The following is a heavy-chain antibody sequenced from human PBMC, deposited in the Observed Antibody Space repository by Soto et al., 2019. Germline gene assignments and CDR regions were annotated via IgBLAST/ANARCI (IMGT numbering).Heavy chain of an antibody. CDR3: AGWGGHDHNC. J-gene: IGHJ4*02. D-gene: IGHD6-19*01. Sequence: EVQLVQSGGGLVQPGGSLRLSCVGSGFTFSDFYMNWVRQAPGKGLEWVANIRTDGSGPNLVEHVKVRFTTSRDNAKNSRFLQMNSLRADDTAIYYCAGWGGHDHNCWDQGILVTVSP. V-gene: IGHV3-7*03. CDR2: IRTDGSGP. CDR1: GFTFSDFY.